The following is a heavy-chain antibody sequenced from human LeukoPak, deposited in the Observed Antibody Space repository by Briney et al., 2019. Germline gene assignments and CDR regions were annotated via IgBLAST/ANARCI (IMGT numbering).Heavy chain of an antibody. CDR1: GSTFNTYG. J-gene: IGHJ4*02. CDR3: ATEGRSTTPGY. Sequence: GGSLRLSCAASGSTFNTYGMHWVRQAPGKGLEWLAAIWYDGSNKYYADSVRGRFTISRDNSKNSLYLQMNSLRAEDTSVYYCATEGRSTTPGYWGQGTLVIVSS. V-gene: IGHV3-33*01. D-gene: IGHD6-13*01. CDR2: IWYDGSNK.